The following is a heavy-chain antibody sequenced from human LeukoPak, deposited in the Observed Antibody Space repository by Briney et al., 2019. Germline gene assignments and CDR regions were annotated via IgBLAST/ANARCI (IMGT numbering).Heavy chain of an antibody. J-gene: IGHJ4*02. CDR3: ATKVGATTLDY. CDR2: ISYDGSNK. CDR1: GFTFSSYA. V-gene: IGHV3-30-3*01. D-gene: IGHD1-26*01. Sequence: GGSLRLSCAASGFTFSSYAMHWVRQAPGKGLEWVAVISYDGSNKYYADSVKGRFTISRDNSKNTLYLQMNSLRAEDTAVYYCATKVGATTLDYWGQGTLVTVSS.